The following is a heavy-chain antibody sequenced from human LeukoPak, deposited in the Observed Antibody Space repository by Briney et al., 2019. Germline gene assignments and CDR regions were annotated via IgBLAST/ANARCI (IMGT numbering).Heavy chain of an antibody. CDR1: GFTVSSDY. CDR3: ARATLDN. J-gene: IGHJ4*02. CDR2: IYSGGSS. V-gene: IGHV3-53*01. Sequence: GSLRLSCAASGFTVSSDYISWVRQAPGKGLEWVSTIYSGGSSNYADSVRARFTISRDNSKNTVYLQMNSLRVEDTAVYYCARATLDNWGQGTLVTVSS.